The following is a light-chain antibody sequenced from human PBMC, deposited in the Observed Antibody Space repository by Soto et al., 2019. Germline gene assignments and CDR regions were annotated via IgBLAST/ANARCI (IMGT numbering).Light chain of an antibody. J-gene: IGLJ1*01. V-gene: IGLV1-40*01. CDR1: SSNIGAGYD. Sequence: QSVLTQPPSVSWAPGQRVTISCTGSSSNIGAGYDVHWYQQLPGTAPKLLIYGNSNRPSGVPDRFSGSKSGTSASLAITGLQAEDEADYCCQSYDSSLSGVVFGTGTKLTVL. CDR3: QSYDSSLSGVV. CDR2: GNS.